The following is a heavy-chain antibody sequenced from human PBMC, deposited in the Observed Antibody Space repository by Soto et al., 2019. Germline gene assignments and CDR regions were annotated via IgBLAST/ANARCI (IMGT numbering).Heavy chain of an antibody. D-gene: IGHD3-10*01. CDR3: AKAFGTYYFDY. V-gene: IGHV3-23*01. CDR1: GFTFSSYA. J-gene: IGHJ4*01. CDR2: IGSSGANT. Sequence: GGSLRLSCVGSGFTFSSYAMRWVRQAPGKGLEWVSAIGSSGANTYYADSVKGLFTISRDNSKNTVYLQMNSLRAEDTAVYYCAKAFGTYYFDYWGQGTVVTVSS.